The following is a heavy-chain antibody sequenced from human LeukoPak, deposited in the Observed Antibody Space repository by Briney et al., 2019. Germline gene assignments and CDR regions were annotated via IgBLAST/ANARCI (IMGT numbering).Heavy chain of an antibody. CDR3: ARRYFDWSTFDY. CDR1: GGSISCYY. J-gene: IGHJ4*02. Sequence: SETLSLTCTVSGGSISCYYWSWIRQPPGKGLECIGYIFYGGSTNYNPSLKSRVTISVDTSKNQFSLKLSSVTAADTAVYYCARRYFDWSTFDYWGQGTLVTVSS. D-gene: IGHD3-9*01. V-gene: IGHV4-59*08. CDR2: IFYGGST.